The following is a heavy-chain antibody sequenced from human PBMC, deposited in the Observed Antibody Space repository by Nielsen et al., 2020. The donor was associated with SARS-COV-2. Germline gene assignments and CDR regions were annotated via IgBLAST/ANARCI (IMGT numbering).Heavy chain of an antibody. Sequence: WIRQPPGKGLEWIGYIYYSGSTHYNPSLKSRVTISVDTSKNQFSLKLSSVTAADTAVYYCAREYGVTMVRGVIPYNWFDPWGQGTLVTVSS. CDR3: AREYGVTMVRGVIPYNWFDP. D-gene: IGHD3-10*01. V-gene: IGHV4-30-4*01. J-gene: IGHJ5*02. CDR2: IYYSGST.